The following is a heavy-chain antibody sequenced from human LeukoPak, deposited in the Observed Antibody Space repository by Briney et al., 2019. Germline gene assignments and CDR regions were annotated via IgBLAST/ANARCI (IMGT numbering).Heavy chain of an antibody. CDR1: GGSFSGYY. D-gene: IGHD6-13*01. CDR3: ARDDYEQLVPGD. V-gene: IGHV4-34*01. CDR2: INHSGST. J-gene: IGHJ4*02. Sequence: PSETLSLTCAVYGGSFSGYYWSWIRQPPGKGLEWIGEINHSGSTNYNPSLKSRVTISVDTSKNQFSLKLSSVTAADTAVYYCARDDYEQLVPGDWGQGTLVTVSS.